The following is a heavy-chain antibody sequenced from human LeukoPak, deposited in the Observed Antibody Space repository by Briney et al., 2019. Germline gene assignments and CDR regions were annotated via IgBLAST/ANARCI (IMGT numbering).Heavy chain of an antibody. CDR2: NYPGDSDT. D-gene: IGHD6-19*01. CDR3: ARLWFDSGSGWDAMDV. V-gene: IGHV5-51*01. J-gene: IGHJ6*02. Sequence: GESLKISWKVSGYNFTTYGIGWVRQVPGKGLGLVWINYPGDSDTRYSPSFQGQVTISADKSIRAAYLQWSSLKASDIAMYYCARLWFDSGSGWDAMDVWGQGTTVSVSS. CDR1: GYNFTTYG.